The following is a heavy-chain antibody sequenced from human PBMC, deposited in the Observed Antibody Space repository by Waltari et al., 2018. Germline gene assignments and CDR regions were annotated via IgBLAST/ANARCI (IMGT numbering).Heavy chain of an antibody. Sequence: QVQLQQWGAGLLKPSETLSLTFSVYGESFSGYYWRWIRQPPGKGLEWIGEINPSGSTNYNPSLKSRVTISVDTSKNQFSLKLGSVTSADTAVYFCARHRRLLLPVDYWGPGTPVIVSS. CDR2: INPSGST. CDR1: GESFSGYY. D-gene: IGHD3-22*01. J-gene: IGHJ4*02. CDR3: ARHRRLLLPVDY. V-gene: IGHV4-34*01.